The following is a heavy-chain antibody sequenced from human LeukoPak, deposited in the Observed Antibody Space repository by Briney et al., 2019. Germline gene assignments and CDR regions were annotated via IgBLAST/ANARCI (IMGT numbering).Heavy chain of an antibody. CDR2: ISYDGSNK. CDR3: ARDYYGSGSYYNYIDY. Sequence: GGSLRLSCAASGFTFSSYAMHWVRQAPGKGLEWVAVISYDGSNKYYADSVKGRFTISRDNSKNTLYLQMNSLRAEDTAVYYCARDYYGSGSYYNYIDYWGQGTLVTVSS. V-gene: IGHV3-30*04. D-gene: IGHD3-10*01. J-gene: IGHJ4*02. CDR1: GFTFSSYA.